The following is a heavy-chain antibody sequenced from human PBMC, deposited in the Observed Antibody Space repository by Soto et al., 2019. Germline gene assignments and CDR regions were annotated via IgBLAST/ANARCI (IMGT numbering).Heavy chain of an antibody. CDR2: IRSQRYGGTP. CDR1: GFTFGDYA. V-gene: IGHV3-49*04. Sequence: EVQLVESGGDLVKPGRSLTLSCTTSGFTFGDYAMSWVRRAPGKGLEWISFIRSQRYGGTPEYAASVRGRFSLSRDDSKGIAYLQMNSLKTEDLAVYYCTRLPRHPRPPFDYWGQGTLVTVSS. J-gene: IGHJ4*02. CDR3: TRLPRHPRPPFDY.